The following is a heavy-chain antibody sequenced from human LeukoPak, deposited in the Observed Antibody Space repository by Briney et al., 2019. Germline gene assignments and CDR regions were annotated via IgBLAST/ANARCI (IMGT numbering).Heavy chain of an antibody. D-gene: IGHD3-3*01. Sequence: ASVKVSCKASGYTFTSYDINWVRQATGQGLEWMGWMNPNSGNTGYAQKFQGRVTMTRNTSISTAYMELSSLRSEDTAVYYCARGIRLDYDFWSGTWGWFDPWGQGTLVTASS. V-gene: IGHV1-8*01. J-gene: IGHJ5*02. CDR1: GYTFTSYD. CDR3: ARGIRLDYDFWSGTWGWFDP. CDR2: MNPNSGNT.